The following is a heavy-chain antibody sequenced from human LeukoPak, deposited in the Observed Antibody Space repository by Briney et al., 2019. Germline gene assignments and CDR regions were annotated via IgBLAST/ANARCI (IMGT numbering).Heavy chain of an antibody. D-gene: IGHD3-22*01. CDR2: ISAYNGNT. V-gene: IGHV1-18*01. CDR3: ARDRADSSAYYYSAVDI. CDR1: GYAFTTSG. J-gene: IGHJ3*02. Sequence: ASVKFSCRDSGYAFTTSGIGWLPQAPGQGLEWMGWISAYNGNTNYAQKLQGRVTMTTDTSTATAYMELRSLRSDDTALYYCARDRADSSAYYYSAVDIWGQGTMVTVSS.